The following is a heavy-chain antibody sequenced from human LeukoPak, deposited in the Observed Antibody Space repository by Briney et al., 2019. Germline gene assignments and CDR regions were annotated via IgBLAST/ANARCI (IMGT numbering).Heavy chain of an antibody. V-gene: IGHV1-69*04. CDR3: ARDLYARPYPEYFDY. J-gene: IGHJ4*02. Sequence: AASVKVSCKASGGTFSSYAISWVRQAPGQGLEWMGRIIPILGIANYAQKFQGRVTITADKSTSTAYMELSSLRSEDTAVYYCARDLYARPYPEYFDYWGQGTLVTVSS. CDR2: IIPILGIA. CDR1: GGTFSSYA. D-gene: IGHD2-2*02.